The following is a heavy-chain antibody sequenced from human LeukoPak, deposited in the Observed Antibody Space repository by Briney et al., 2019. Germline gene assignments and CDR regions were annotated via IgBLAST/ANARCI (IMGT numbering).Heavy chain of an antibody. CDR3: AKDSGGSGYFYFQH. V-gene: IGHV3-9*03. J-gene: IGHJ1*01. CDR1: GFTFDDYA. D-gene: IGHD3-3*01. Sequence: GGSLRLSCAASGFTFDDYAMHWARQAPGKGLEWVSGISRNSGSIGYADSVKGRFTISRDNAKNSLYLQMNSLRAEDMALYYCAKDSGGSGYFYFQHWGQGTLVTVSS. CDR2: ISRNSGSI.